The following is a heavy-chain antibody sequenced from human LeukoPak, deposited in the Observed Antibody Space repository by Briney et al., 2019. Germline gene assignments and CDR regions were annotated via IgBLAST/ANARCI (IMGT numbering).Heavy chain of an antibody. CDR1: GFTFSSYW. CDR2: IKQDGSEK. J-gene: IGHJ3*02. Sequence: PGGSLRLSCAASGFTFSSYWMSWVRQAPGKGLEWVANIKQDGSEKYYVDSVKGRFTISRDNAKNSLYLQMNSLRAEDTAVYYCAAAQREDAFDIWGQGTMVTVSS. CDR3: AAAQREDAFDI. V-gene: IGHV3-7*01. D-gene: IGHD2-15*01.